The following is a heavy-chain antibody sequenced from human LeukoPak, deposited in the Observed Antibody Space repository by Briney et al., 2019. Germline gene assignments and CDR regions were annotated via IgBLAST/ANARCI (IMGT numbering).Heavy chain of an antibody. Sequence: ASVKVSCKASGYTFTGYFMHWVRQAPGQGLEWMGWINPNSGGTNYAQKFQGRVTMTRDTSISTAYMDLSRLRSDDTAVYYCARTLPQGDTGWFYYMDVWGTGTTVTISS. CDR2: INPNSGGT. CDR1: GYTFTGYF. V-gene: IGHV1-2*02. D-gene: IGHD6-19*01. J-gene: IGHJ6*03. CDR3: ARTLPQGDTGWFYYMDV.